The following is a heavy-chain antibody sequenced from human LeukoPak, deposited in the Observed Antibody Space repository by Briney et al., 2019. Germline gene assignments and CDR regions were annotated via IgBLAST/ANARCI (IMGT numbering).Heavy chain of an antibody. CDR1: GGSISSSNW. J-gene: IGHJ3*02. V-gene: IGHV4-61*02. D-gene: IGHD3-22*01. CDR3: ARGPYSYDSSGAFDI. CDR2: ISSSGST. Sequence: SETLSLTCAVSGGSISSSNWWSWIRQPAGKGLEWIGRISSSGSTNYNPSLKSRVTISVDTSKNQFSLKLSSVTAADTAVYFCARGPYSYDSSGAFDIWGQGTMVTVSS.